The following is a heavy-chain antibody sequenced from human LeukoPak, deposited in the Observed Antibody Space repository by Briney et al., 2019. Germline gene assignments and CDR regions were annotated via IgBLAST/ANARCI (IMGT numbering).Heavy chain of an antibody. J-gene: IGHJ6*02. D-gene: IGHD2-2*01. CDR3: AHSLGYCSSTSCYLEGSYYYYGMDV. CDR2: IYWNDGK. CDR1: GFSLSTSGVG. Sequence: ESGPTLVNPTQALTLTCTFSGFSLSTSGVGVGWIRQPPGKALEWLALIYWNDGKRYSPSPKSRLTITKDTSKNQVVLTMTNMDPVDTATYYCAHSLGYCSSTSCYLEGSYYYYGMDVWGQGTTVTVSS. V-gene: IGHV2-5*01.